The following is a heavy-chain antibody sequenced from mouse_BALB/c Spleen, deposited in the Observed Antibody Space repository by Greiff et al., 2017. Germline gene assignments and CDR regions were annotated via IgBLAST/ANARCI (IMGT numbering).Heavy chain of an antibody. D-gene: IGHD1-1*01. CDR2: IYPGGGYT. CDR1: GYTFTNYW. V-gene: IGHV1-63*02. Sequence: VKLMESGAELVRPGTSVKMSCKAAGYTFTNYWIGWVKQRPGHGLEWIGDIYPGGGYTNYNEKFKGKATLTADTSSSTAYMQLSSLTSEDSAIYYCARGALYYGSSYRYFDVWGAGTTVTVSS. J-gene: IGHJ1*01. CDR3: ARGALYYGSSYRYFDV.